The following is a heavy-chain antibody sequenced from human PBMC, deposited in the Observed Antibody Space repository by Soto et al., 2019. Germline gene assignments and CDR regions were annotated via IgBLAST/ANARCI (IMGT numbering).Heavy chain of an antibody. CDR3: AHAGDYDLLTFDH. CDR1: GFALSTYHIG. CDR2: IYWDDDK. V-gene: IGHV2-5*02. Sequence: QITLKESGPTLVRPAQTLTLTCDFSGFALSTYHIGVAWIRQPPGKALEWLALIYWDDDKRYSPSLKDRLAISKDTSSKQVVLTITNMDPGDTATYFCAHAGDYDLLTFDHWGPGTLVTVSS. J-gene: IGHJ4*02. D-gene: IGHD4-17*01.